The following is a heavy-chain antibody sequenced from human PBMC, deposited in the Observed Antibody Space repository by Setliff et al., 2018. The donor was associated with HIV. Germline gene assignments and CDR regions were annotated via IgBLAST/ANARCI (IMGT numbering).Heavy chain of an antibody. V-gene: IGHV4-34*01. J-gene: IGHJ4*02. D-gene: IGHD4-17*01. CDR2: VNHSGTT. CDR3: ATFFVSTATTQDY. CDR1: GAPLNGFF. Sequence: SETLSLTCAIYGAPLNGFFWSWVRQRPERGLEWIGEVNHSGTTNYNPSLKSRVTVSLDMSKNQFSLKLNSLTAADTGVYYCATFFVSTATTQDYWGQGTLVTVSS.